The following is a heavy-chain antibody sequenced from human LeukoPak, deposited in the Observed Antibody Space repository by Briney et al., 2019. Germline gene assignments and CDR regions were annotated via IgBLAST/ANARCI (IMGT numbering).Heavy chain of an antibody. Sequence: GGSLRLSCVASGFTVSSNVMSWVRRAPGKGLECVSLIYSGDRAFYADSVRGRFTISRNNSKHTLFLEMSSLKPEDTATYYCARDLAGFQEPRYYYYMDVWGKGTTVTVSS. CDR1: GFTVSSNV. CDR2: IYSGDRA. J-gene: IGHJ6*03. D-gene: IGHD1-14*01. CDR3: ARDLAGFQEPRYYYYMDV. V-gene: IGHV3-66*02.